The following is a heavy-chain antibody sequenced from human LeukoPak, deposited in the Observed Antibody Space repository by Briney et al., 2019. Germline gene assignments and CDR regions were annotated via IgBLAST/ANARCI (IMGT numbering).Heavy chain of an antibody. CDR1: GFTFSSYA. CDR3: ARARADYYYGMDV. V-gene: IGHV3-23*01. J-gene: IGHJ6*02. D-gene: IGHD6-25*01. Sequence: GGSLRLSCAASGFTFSSYAMSWVRQAPGKGLEWVSAISGSGGSTYYADSVKGRFTISRDNSKNTLYLQMNSLKAEDTAVYYCARARADYYYGMDVWGQGTTVTVSS. CDR2: ISGSGGST.